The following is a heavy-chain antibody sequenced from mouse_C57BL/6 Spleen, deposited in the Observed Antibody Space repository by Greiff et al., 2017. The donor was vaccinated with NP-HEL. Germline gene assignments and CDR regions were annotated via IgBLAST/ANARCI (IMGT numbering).Heavy chain of an antibody. CDR1: GYTFTSYW. V-gene: IGHV1-64*01. Sequence: VQLQQPGAELVKPGASVKLSCKASGYTFTSYWMHWVKQRPGQGLEWIGMIHPNSGSTNYNEKFKSKATLTVDKSSSTAYMQLSSLTSEDSAVYYCARERIYYYGSSYEDAMDYWGQGTSVTVSS. J-gene: IGHJ4*01. CDR2: IHPNSGST. CDR3: ARERIYYYGSSYEDAMDY. D-gene: IGHD1-1*01.